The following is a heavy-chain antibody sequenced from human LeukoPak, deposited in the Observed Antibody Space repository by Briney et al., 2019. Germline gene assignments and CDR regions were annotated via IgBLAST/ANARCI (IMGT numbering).Heavy chain of an antibody. D-gene: IGHD6-13*01. CDR1: GFTFSSFS. CDR2: IRSGGTNT. CDR3: ARDRRPSTWLGVGP. Sequence: PGGSLRLSCAASGFTFSSFSMNWVRQAPGKGLEWDSYIRSGGTNTDYTGSVKGRFTISRDNAKNSLHLQMNSLRADDTAVYYCARDRRPSTWLGVGPWGQGTLVTVSS. V-gene: IGHV3-48*04. J-gene: IGHJ5*02.